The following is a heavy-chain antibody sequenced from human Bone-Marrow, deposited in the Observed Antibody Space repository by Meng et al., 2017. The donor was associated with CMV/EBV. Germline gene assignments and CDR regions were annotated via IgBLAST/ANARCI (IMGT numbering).Heavy chain of an antibody. CDR2: INHSGST. J-gene: IGHJ5*02. D-gene: IGHD3-3*01. CDR1: GGSFSGYY. V-gene: IGHV4-34*01. Sequence: SEPLSLTCAVYGGSFSGYYWSWIRQPPGKGLEWIGEINHSGSTNYNPSLKSRVTISVDTSKNQFSLKLSSVTAADTAVYYCARGGTYYDFWSGYPTPKYNWFDPWGQGTLVTVSS. CDR3: ARGGTYYDFWSGYPTPKYNWFDP.